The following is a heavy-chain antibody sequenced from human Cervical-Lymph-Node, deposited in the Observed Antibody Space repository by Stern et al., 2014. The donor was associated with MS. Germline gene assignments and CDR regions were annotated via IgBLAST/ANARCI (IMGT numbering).Heavy chain of an antibody. J-gene: IGHJ6*02. CDR2: ISGSGGST. D-gene: IGHD5-12*01. CDR3: TKSEGYVDYYYYALDV. Sequence: EVQLEESGGGLVQPGGSLRLSCTASGFTFNSYSMGWVRQAPGKGLEWVSRISGSGGSTFYADSVKGRFTISRDNSKNILYLQMNSLRAEDTALYYCTKSEGYVDYYYYALDVWGQGTTVTVSS. CDR1: GFTFNSYS. V-gene: IGHV3-23*04.